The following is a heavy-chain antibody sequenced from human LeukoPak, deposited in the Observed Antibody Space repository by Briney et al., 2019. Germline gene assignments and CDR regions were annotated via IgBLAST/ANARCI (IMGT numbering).Heavy chain of an antibody. CDR2: IRSKANSYAT. CDR1: GFTFSGSA. V-gene: IGHV3-73*01. Sequence: PGGSLGLSCAASGFTFSGSAMHWVRQASGKGLEWVGRIRSKANSYATAYAASVKGRFTISRDDSKNTAYLQMNSLKTEDTAVYYCTRREPDYGDYGTPFDYWGQGTLVTVSS. CDR3: TRREPDYGDYGTPFDY. J-gene: IGHJ4*02. D-gene: IGHD4-17*01.